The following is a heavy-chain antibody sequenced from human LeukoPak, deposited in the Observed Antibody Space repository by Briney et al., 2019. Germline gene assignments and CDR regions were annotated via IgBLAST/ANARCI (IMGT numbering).Heavy chain of an antibody. D-gene: IGHD3-9*01. V-gene: IGHV1-3*03. J-gene: IGHJ4*02. CDR3: ARRTTYFGWRPSESPSCFDY. CDR1: GYDFTKYA. Sequence: ASVKVSCKASGYDFTKYAVQWVRQAPGQRLEWMGWIDAGNGRTKYSQDFQGRVTISRDTSASIAYMELSSLRSDDMAVYYCARRTTYFGWRPSESPSCFDYWGQGTLVTVSS. CDR2: IDAGNGRT.